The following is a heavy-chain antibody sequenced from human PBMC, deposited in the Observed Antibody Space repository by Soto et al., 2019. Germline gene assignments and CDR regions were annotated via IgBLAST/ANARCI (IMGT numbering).Heavy chain of an antibody. CDR2: IYHSGST. Sequence: QVQLQESGPGLVRPSGTLSLTCAVSGGSISSNNWWSWVRRPPGKGLEWIGEIYHSGSTNYTPSLKSRVTMSVVPSKNLFSLTLNSVTAADTAFYYCARDQGSHPGDWGQGTLVSVSS. D-gene: IGHD6-13*01. J-gene: IGHJ4*02. V-gene: IGHV4-4*02. CDR3: ARDQGSHPGD. CDR1: GGSISSNNW.